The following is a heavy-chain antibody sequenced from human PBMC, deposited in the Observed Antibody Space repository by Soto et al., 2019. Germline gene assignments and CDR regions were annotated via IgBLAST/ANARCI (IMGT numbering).Heavy chain of an antibody. CDR3: ARDEGQQLTPLEGYYYYGMDV. Sequence: QVQLVESGGGVVQPGRSLRLSCAASGFTFSSYAMHWVRQAPGKGLEWVAVISYDGSNKYYADSVKGRFTISRDNSKNTLYLQMNSLRSEDTAVYYCARDEGQQLTPLEGYYYYGMDVWGQGTTVTVSS. D-gene: IGHD6-13*01. J-gene: IGHJ6*02. CDR1: GFTFSSYA. V-gene: IGHV3-30-3*01. CDR2: ISYDGSNK.